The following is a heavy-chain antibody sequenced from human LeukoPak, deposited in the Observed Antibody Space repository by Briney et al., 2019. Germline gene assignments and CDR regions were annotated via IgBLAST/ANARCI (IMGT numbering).Heavy chain of an antibody. CDR1: GLTFSTYG. J-gene: IGHJ6*04. CDR3: ARIWFGELRVGMDV. CDR2: IWDEGSNR. D-gene: IGHD3-10*01. V-gene: IGHV3-33*01. Sequence: PGNSLRLSCAASGLTFSTYGMHWVRQAPGKGLEWVAVIWDEGSNRDYAESVKGRFTISRDNAKNSLYLQMNGLRAEDTAVYYCARIWFGELRVGMDVWGKGTTVTVSS.